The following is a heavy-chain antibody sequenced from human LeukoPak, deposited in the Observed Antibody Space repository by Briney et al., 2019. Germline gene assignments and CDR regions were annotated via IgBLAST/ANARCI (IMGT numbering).Heavy chain of an antibody. Sequence: SGGSLRLSCAGSGFTFGEYGMIWVRQAPGKGLEWVSAIGGSGATTYYADSVRGRFTISRDNAKNTMYLQMNSLRVDDSAIYYCAKLVASASTYWGQGTLVTVSS. J-gene: IGHJ4*02. CDR2: IGGSGATT. CDR3: AKLVASASTY. D-gene: IGHD2-2*01. CDR1: GFTFGEYG. V-gene: IGHV3-23*01.